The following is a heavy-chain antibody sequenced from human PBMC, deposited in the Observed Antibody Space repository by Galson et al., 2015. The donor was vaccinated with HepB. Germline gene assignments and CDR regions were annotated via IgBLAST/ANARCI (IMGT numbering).Heavy chain of an antibody. CDR2: ISWNSGSI. Sequence: SLRLSCAASGFTFDDYAMHWVRQAPGKGLEWVSGISWNSGSIGYADSVKGRFTISRDNAKNSLYLQMNSLRAEDTALYYCAKDIYYGDHPGYFDLWGRGTLVTVSS. CDR1: GFTFDDYA. V-gene: IGHV3-9*01. J-gene: IGHJ2*01. D-gene: IGHD4-17*01. CDR3: AKDIYYGDHPGYFDL.